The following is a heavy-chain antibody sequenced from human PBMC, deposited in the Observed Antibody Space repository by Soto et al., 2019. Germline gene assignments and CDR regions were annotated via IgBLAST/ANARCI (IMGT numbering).Heavy chain of an antibody. CDR1: GGSFSGYY. J-gene: IGHJ4*02. V-gene: IGHV4-34*01. D-gene: IGHD3-22*01. Sequence: SETLSLTCAVYGGSFSGYYWSWIRQPPGKGLEWIGEINHSGSTNYNPSLKSRVTISVDTSKNQFSLKLSSVTAADTAVYYCARLNYYDSSGYYQPYYFDYWGQGTLVTVSS. CDR3: ARLNYYDSSGYYQPYYFDY. CDR2: INHSGST.